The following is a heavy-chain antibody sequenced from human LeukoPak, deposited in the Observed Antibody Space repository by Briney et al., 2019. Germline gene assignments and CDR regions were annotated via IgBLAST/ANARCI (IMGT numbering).Heavy chain of an antibody. V-gene: IGHV3-30*04. J-gene: IGHJ3*02. CDR1: GFTFSSYE. Sequence: GGSLRLSCAASGFTFSSYEMNWVRQAPGKGLEWVAVISYDGSNKYYADSVKGRFTISRDNSKNTLYLQMNSLRAEDTAVYYCARRSAAKDAFDIWGQGTMVTVSS. D-gene: IGHD6-25*01. CDR2: ISYDGSNK. CDR3: ARRSAAKDAFDI.